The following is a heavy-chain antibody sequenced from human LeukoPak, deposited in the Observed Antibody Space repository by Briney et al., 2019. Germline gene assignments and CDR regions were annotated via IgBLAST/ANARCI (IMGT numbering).Heavy chain of an antibody. CDR2: ISYDGTDK. CDR3: ASGDY. Sequence: GGSLRLSCAASGFTFSSYIIHWVRQAPGKGLEWVAVISYDGTDKYYADSVKGRSTISRDNSKNTLYLQMNSLRAEDTAVYYCASGDYWGQGTLVTVSS. V-gene: IGHV3-30*03. J-gene: IGHJ4*02. CDR1: GFTFSSYI.